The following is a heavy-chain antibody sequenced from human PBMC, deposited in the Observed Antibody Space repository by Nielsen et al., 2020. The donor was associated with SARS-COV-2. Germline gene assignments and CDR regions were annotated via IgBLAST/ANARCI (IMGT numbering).Heavy chain of an antibody. CDR1: GFTFSSYA. CDR3: AKDLPFYYYGSGSYYNEDY. D-gene: IGHD3-10*01. V-gene: IGHV3-23*01. Sequence: GESLKISCAASGFTFSSYAMSWVRQAPGKGLEWVSAISGSGGSTYYADSVKGRFTISRDNSKNTLYLQMNSLRAEDTAVYYCAKDLPFYYYGSGSYYNEDYWGQGTLVTVSS. CDR2: ISGSGGST. J-gene: IGHJ4*02.